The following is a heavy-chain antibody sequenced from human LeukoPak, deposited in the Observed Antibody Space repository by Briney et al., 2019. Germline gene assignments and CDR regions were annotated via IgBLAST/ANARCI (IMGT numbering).Heavy chain of an antibody. CDR1: GFTVSSNY. Sequence: GGSLRLSCAASGFTVSSNYMSWVRQAPGKGLEWVSVIYSGGSTYYADSVKGRFTISRDNSKNTLYLQMNSLRAEDTAVYYCARAAFSNWQYYFDYWGQGTLVTVSS. CDR3: ARAAFSNWQYYFDY. D-gene: IGHD7-27*01. CDR2: IYSGGST. V-gene: IGHV3-53*01. J-gene: IGHJ4*02.